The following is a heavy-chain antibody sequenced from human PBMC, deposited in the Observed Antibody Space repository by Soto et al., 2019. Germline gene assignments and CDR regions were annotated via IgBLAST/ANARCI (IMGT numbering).Heavy chain of an antibody. Sequence: ASVKVSCKASGYTFTSYGISWVRQAPGQGLEWMGWISAYNGNTNYAQKLQGRVTMTTGTSTSTAYMELRSLRSDDTAVYYCARASSTKYCGGDCLNWLDPWGQGTLVTVSS. CDR3: ARASSTKYCGGDCLNWLDP. D-gene: IGHD2-21*02. CDR1: GYTFTSYG. J-gene: IGHJ5*02. V-gene: IGHV1-18*04. CDR2: ISAYNGNT.